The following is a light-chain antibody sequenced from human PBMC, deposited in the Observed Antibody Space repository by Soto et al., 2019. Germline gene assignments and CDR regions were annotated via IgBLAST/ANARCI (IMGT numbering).Light chain of an antibody. V-gene: IGKV3-20*01. CDR1: QSVSSRY. Sequence: EIVLTQSPCTLSLAPGERATLSWRASQSVSSRYLAWYQRKPGQPPRLLTYGASSRAHAIPARFSGSGSGTAFTLPIRRLEPEDFEVYYCQQYGSSPITFGRGTRLEIK. CDR2: GAS. J-gene: IGKJ5*01. CDR3: QQYGSSPIT.